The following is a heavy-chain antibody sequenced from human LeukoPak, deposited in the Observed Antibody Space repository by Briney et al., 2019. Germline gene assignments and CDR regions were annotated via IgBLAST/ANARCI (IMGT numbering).Heavy chain of an antibody. CDR2: ISYDGSNQ. D-gene: IGHD3-22*01. CDR1: GFSFSSYG. CDR3: AKDRLGALYYYDSSGYYRFDY. V-gene: IGHV3-30*18. J-gene: IGHJ4*01. Sequence: PGRSLRLSCAASGFSFSSYGMNWVRQAPGKGLEWVAVISYDGSNQYYADTVKGRFTISRDNSKNTLYLQMNSLRAEDTAVYYCAKDRLGALYYYDSSGYYRFDYWGQGTLVTVSS.